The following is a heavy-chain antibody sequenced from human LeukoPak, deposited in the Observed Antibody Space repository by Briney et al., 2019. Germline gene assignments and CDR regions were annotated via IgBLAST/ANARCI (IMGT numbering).Heavy chain of an antibody. CDR3: AKMHYDSSGYYLRY. V-gene: IGHV3-23*01. CDR2: INPSGGST. Sequence: GGSLRLSCAASGFTFSNYAMNWVRQAPGRGLEWVSGINPSGGSTYYADSVKGRFTISRDNSKNTLYLQMNSLRAEDTAVYYCAKMHYDSSGYYLRYWGQGTLVTVSS. D-gene: IGHD3-22*01. CDR1: GFTFSNYA. J-gene: IGHJ4*02.